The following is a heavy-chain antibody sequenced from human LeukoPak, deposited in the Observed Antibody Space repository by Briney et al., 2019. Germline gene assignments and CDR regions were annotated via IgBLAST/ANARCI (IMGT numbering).Heavy chain of an antibody. Sequence: SVKVSCKASGGTFSSYTISWVRQAPGQGLEWMGRIIPILGIANYAQKFQGRVTITTDESTSTAYMELSSLRSEDTAVYYCAREGGYGDLNDYWGQGTLVTVSS. D-gene: IGHD3-10*01. CDR2: IIPILGIA. J-gene: IGHJ4*02. CDR1: GGTFSSYT. CDR3: AREGGYGDLNDY. V-gene: IGHV1-69*16.